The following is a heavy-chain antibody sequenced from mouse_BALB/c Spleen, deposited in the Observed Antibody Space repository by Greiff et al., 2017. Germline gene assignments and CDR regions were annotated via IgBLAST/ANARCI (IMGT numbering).Heavy chain of an antibody. D-gene: IGHD2-2*01. J-gene: IGHJ3*01. CDR1: GFTFSSFG. V-gene: IGHV5-17*02. Sequence: EVKLVESGGGLVQPGGSRKLSCAASGFTFSSFGMHWVRPAPEKGLEWVAYISSGSSTIYYADTVKGRFTISRDNPKNTLFLQMTSLRSEDTAMYYCARSGGSTMPTRLAYWGQGTLVTVSA. CDR2: ISSGSSTI. CDR3: ARSGGSTMPTRLAY.